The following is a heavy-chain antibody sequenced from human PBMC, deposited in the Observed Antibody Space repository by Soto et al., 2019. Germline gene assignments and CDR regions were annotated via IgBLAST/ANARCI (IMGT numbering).Heavy chain of an antibody. V-gene: IGHV3-23*01. CDR2: ISGSGGGT. CDR3: AKTVTGGSGRYYGLYYYYGMDV. CDR1: GFTFSSYA. D-gene: IGHD3-10*01. Sequence: EVQLLESGGGLVQPGGSLRLSCAASGFTFSSYAMSWVRQAHGKGREWVSAISGSGGGTYYADSVKGRFTISRDNSKNALYLQMNSLRAEETAVYYCAKTVTGGSGRYYGLYYYYGMDVWGQGTTVTVSS. J-gene: IGHJ6*02.